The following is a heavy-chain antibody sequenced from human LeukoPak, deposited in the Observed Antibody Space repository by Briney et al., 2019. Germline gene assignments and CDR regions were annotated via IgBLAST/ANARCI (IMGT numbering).Heavy chain of an antibody. CDR3: ASSSWYDAFDI. V-gene: IGHV3-48*04. J-gene: IGHJ3*02. CDR1: GFTFNSYS. Sequence: PGGSLRLSCAASGFTFNSYSMNWVRQAPGKGLEWVSYISGSSTTIYYADSVKGRFTISRDNAKNSLYLQMNSLRAEDTAVYYCASSSWYDAFDIWGQGTMVTVSS. D-gene: IGHD6-13*01. CDR2: ISGSSTTI.